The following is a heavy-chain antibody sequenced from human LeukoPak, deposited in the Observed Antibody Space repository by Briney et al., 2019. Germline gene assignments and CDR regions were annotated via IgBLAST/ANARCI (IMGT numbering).Heavy chain of an antibody. CDR3: ARMRDAYPDY. Sequence: GESLKISCKGSGYSFTSYWIGWVRQMPGKGLEWMGIIFPGDSDSRYSPSFQGQVTISADKSINTAYLQWSSLKASDTAMYLCARMRDAYPDYWGQGTLVTVSS. J-gene: IGHJ4*02. CDR2: IFPGDSDS. CDR1: GYSFTSYW. D-gene: IGHD5-24*01. V-gene: IGHV5-51*01.